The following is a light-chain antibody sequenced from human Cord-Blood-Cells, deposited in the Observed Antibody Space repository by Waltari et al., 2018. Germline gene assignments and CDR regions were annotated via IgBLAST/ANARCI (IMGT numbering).Light chain of an antibody. V-gene: IGLV1-44*01. CDR2: SNN. CDR1: SSNIGSIT. CDR3: VAWDDSLNGLV. Sequence: QSVLTQPPSASGTPGQRVTISCSGSSSNIGSITVNWYQQLPGTAPKLLIYSNNQRPSGVPDRFSGSKSGTSASLAISGLQSEDEADYYCVAWDDSLNGLVFGGGTKLTVL. J-gene: IGLJ2*01.